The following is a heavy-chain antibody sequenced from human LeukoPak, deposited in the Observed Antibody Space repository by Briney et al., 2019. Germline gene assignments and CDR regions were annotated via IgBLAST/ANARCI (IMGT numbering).Heavy chain of an antibody. D-gene: IGHD2-21*02. CDR2: INPNSGGT. Sequence: GASVKVSCKASGYTFTGYYMHWVRQAPGQGLEWMGWINPNSGGTNYAQKFQGWVTMTRDTPISTAYMELSKLRSDDTAVYYCARGLVVTANDAFDIWGQGTMVTVSS. CDR3: ARGLVVTANDAFDI. V-gene: IGHV1-2*04. CDR1: GYTFTGYY. J-gene: IGHJ3*02.